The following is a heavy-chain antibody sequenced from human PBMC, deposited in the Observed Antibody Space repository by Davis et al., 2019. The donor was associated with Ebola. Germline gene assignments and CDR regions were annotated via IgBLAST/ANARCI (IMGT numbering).Heavy chain of an antibody. J-gene: IGHJ6*04. CDR2: ISYDGNNK. V-gene: IGHV3-30*04. CDR1: GLTFDTYA. CDR3: ARIHWWSCYQASPVNYGMDV. Sequence: GGSLRLSCAASGLTFDTYAMNWVRQAPGKGLEWVAVISYDGNNKYYADSVKGRFTISRDNSKNTLFLQMDSLRPDDTALYYCARIHWWSCYQASPVNYGMDVWGKGTTVTVSS. D-gene: IGHD2-15*01.